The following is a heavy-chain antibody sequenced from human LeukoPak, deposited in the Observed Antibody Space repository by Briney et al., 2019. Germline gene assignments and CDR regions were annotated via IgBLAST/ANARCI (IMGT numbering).Heavy chain of an antibody. CDR3: TRVIPTAIPDYYYYYMDV. V-gene: IGHV1-2*04. CDR1: GYDFTGFY. J-gene: IGHJ6*03. Sequence: GASVKVSCKASGYDFTGFYMHWVRQAPGQRLEWMGWIHPNSGDTDYAPRFQGWVTMTRDTSISTVYLELSRLTTVDTAVYYCTRVIPTAIPDYYYYYMDVWGKGTPVTVSS. D-gene: IGHD2-2*02. CDR2: IHPNSGDT.